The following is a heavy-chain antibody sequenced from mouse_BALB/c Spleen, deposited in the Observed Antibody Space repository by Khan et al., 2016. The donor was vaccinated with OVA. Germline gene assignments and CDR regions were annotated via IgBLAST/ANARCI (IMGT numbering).Heavy chain of an antibody. D-gene: IGHD1-2*01. Sequence: EVELVESGGGLVEPGGSLRLSCATSGFTFSDYYMSWVRQPPGKALEWLGFIRKKASGYTTEYSASVKGRFTISRDNSQCILYRQMNSLRAEDSATYYCARVDYGYGFAYWGQGTLVTVSA. V-gene: IGHV7-3*02. CDR2: IRKKASGYTT. J-gene: IGHJ3*01. CDR3: ARVDYGYGFAY. CDR1: GFTFSDYY.